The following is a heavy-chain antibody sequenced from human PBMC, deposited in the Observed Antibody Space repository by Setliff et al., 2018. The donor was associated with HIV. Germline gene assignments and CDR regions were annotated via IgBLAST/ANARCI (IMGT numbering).Heavy chain of an antibody. J-gene: IGHJ5*02. V-gene: IGHV4-4*07. CDR1: GDSIYTPFW. CDR2: VTNTGDT. Sequence: PSETLSLTCTVSGDSIYTPFWWSWIRQPAGKGLEWIGRVTNTGDTSYNPSLKSRVTISMDTSKNLFSLKLTSVTAADTAVYFCAKGSGPPWFDPWGQGTLVTVSS. CDR3: AKGSGPPWFDP. D-gene: IGHD3-3*01.